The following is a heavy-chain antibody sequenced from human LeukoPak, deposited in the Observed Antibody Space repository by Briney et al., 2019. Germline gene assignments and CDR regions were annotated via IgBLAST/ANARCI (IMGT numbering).Heavy chain of an antibody. V-gene: IGHV4-39*07. CDR2: IYTSGST. CDR1: GGSISSSNYY. D-gene: IGHD6-13*01. J-gene: IGHJ4*02. Sequence: PSETLSLTCTVSGGSISSSNYYWGWIRQPPGKGLEWIGRIYTSGSTNYNPSLKRRVTMSVDTSKNQFSLKLSSVTAADTAVYYCARETPYSSSWLWFDYWGQGTLVTVSS. CDR3: ARETPYSSSWLWFDY.